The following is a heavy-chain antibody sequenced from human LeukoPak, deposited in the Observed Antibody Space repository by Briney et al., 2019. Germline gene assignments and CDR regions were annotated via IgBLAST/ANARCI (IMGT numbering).Heavy chain of an antibody. Sequence: GGSLRLSCAASGFTFSSYGIHWVRQAPGKGLEWVAVISYDGSNKYYANSVKGRFTISRDDAKNSLYLQMNSLRAEDTAVYYCTRDLYYYGSGNYVPGFPDYWGQGALVTVSS. CDR3: TRDLYYYGSGNYVPGFPDY. CDR2: ISYDGSNK. J-gene: IGHJ4*02. D-gene: IGHD3-10*01. CDR1: GFTFSSYG. V-gene: IGHV3-30*12.